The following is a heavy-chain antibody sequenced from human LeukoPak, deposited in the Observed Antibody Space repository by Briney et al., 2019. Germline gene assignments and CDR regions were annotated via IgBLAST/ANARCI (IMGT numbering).Heavy chain of an antibody. CDR2: IYHSGST. CDR3: ARGTTVTTNWFDP. V-gene: IGHV4-30-2*01. D-gene: IGHD4-17*01. Sequence: RPSETLSLTCTVSGGSISSGGYSWSWIRQPPGKGLEWIGYIYHSGSTYYNPSLKSRVTISVDRSKNQFSLKLSSVTAADTAVYYRARGTTVTTNWFDPWGQGALVIVSS. CDR1: GGSISSGGYS. J-gene: IGHJ5*02.